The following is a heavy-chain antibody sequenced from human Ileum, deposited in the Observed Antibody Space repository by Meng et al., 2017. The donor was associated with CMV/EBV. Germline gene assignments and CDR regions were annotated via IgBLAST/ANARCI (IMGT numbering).Heavy chain of an antibody. D-gene: IGHD1-26*01. CDR2: IYSGGRT. V-gene: IGHV3-53*01. J-gene: IGHJ4*02. Sequence: GESLKTSCAGSGVSVITSNMTWVRQAPGKGLEWVSAIYSGGRTYYADSVKGRFTISRDNSKNMMYLQMNSLRAEDTAVYYCAKKYTGSFDYWGQGTLVTVSS. CDR3: AKKYTGSFDY. CDR1: GVSVITSN.